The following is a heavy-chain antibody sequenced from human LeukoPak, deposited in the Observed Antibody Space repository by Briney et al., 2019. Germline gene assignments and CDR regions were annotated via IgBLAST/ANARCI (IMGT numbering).Heavy chain of an antibody. CDR3: AKSDGSGSYFDY. CDR1: GGSIRNYY. D-gene: IGHD3-10*01. CDR2: VYHTGNT. J-gene: IGHJ4*02. Sequence: PSETLSLTCTVSGGSIRNYYWSWIRQPPGKGLEWIGYVYHTGNTKYNPSLESRAIISIDTSKNQFSLKLSSVTAADSAVYYCAKSDGSGSYFDYWGQGTLVTVS. V-gene: IGHV4-59*03.